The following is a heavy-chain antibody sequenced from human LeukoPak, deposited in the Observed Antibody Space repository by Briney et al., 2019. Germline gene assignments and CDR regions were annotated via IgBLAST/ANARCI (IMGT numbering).Heavy chain of an antibody. CDR3: ARSSSGWQGGDY. Sequence: KPGGSLRLSCAASGYTFTGYYMHWVRQAPGQGLEWMGWINPNSGGTNYAQKFQGRVTMTRDTSISTAYMELSRLRSDDTAVYYCARSSSGWQGGDYWGQGTLVTVSS. D-gene: IGHD6-19*01. CDR2: INPNSGGT. CDR1: GYTFTGYY. V-gene: IGHV1-2*02. J-gene: IGHJ4*02.